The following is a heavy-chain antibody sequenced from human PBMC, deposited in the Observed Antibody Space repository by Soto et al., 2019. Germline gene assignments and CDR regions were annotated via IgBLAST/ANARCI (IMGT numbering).Heavy chain of an antibody. Sequence: SETLSLTCTVSGGSISSYYWSWIRQPPGKGLEWIGYIYYSGSTNYNPSLKSRVTISVDTSNNQFSLKLSSVTAADTAVYYCARGYYDILTGYYDAFDIWGQGTMVTVSS. D-gene: IGHD3-9*01. CDR3: ARGYYDILTGYYDAFDI. V-gene: IGHV4-59*01. CDR2: IYYSGST. J-gene: IGHJ3*02. CDR1: GGSISSYY.